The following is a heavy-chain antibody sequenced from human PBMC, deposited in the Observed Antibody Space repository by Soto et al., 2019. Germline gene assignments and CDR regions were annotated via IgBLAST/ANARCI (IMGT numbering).Heavy chain of an antibody. V-gene: IGHV1-18*01. D-gene: IGHD1-1*01. J-gene: IGHJ4*02. CDR2: ISADNGNT. CDR1: GYAFTTYG. Sequence: QVHLVQSGAEVKKPGASVKVSCKGSGYAFTTYGITWVRQAPGQGLEWMGWISADNGNTNYAQKLQGRVTVTRDRSTSTADTALRSLRSDDTAVYYCARGRYGDYWGEGALVTVSS. CDR3: ARGRYGDY.